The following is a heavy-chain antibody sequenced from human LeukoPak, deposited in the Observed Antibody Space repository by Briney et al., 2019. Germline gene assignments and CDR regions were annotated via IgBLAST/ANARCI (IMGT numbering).Heavy chain of an antibody. J-gene: IGHJ5*02. CDR1: GYSFTSYW. CDR3: ARPRGIAARPEWFDP. Sequence: GESLKISCKGSGYSFTSYWIGWVRQMPGKGLEWMGIIYPGDSDTRCSPSFQGQVTISADKSISTAYLQWSSLKASDTAMYYCARPRGIAARPEWFDPWGQGTLVTVSS. D-gene: IGHD6-6*01. CDR2: IYPGDSDT. V-gene: IGHV5-51*01.